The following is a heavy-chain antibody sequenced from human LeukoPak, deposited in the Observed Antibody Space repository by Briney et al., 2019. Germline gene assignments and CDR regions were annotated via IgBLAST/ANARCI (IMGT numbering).Heavy chain of an antibody. CDR1: GGSISSYTHY. V-gene: IGHV4-39*01. CDR3: ASPGIAAASFDY. Sequence: SETLSLTCTVSGGSISSYTHYWGWIRQPPGKGLEWIATVYYTGGTYYNPSLKSRVTISVDTSKNQFSLKLSSVTAADTAVYYCASPGIAAASFDYWGQGTLVTVSS. D-gene: IGHD6-13*01. CDR2: VYYTGGT. J-gene: IGHJ4*02.